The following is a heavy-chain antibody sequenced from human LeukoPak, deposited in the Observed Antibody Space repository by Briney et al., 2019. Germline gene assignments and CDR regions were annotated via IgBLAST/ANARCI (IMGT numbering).Heavy chain of an antibody. CDR1: GYSFTSYG. Sequence: ASVKVSCKASGYSFTSYGISWVRQAPGQGLEWMGWISAYNGNTNYAQKLQGRVTMTTDTSTSTAYMELRSLRSDDTAVYYCARDFPWYYDFWSGLDAFDIWGQGTMVTVSS. J-gene: IGHJ3*02. CDR3: ARDFPWYYDFWSGLDAFDI. D-gene: IGHD3-3*01. CDR2: ISAYNGNT. V-gene: IGHV1-18*01.